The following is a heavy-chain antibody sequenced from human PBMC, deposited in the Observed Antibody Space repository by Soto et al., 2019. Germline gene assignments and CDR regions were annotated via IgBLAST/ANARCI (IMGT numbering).Heavy chain of an antibody. CDR3: ARDSVAAAGTFDY. D-gene: IGHD6-13*01. CDR2: IYSGGST. CDR1: GFTVSSNY. Sequence: GGSLRLSCAASGFTVSSNYMSWVRQAPGKGLEWVSVIYSGGSTYYADSVKGRFTISRDNTKNTLYLQMNGLRAEDTAVYYCARDSVAAAGTFDYWGQGTLVTVSS. J-gene: IGHJ4*02. V-gene: IGHV3-66*01.